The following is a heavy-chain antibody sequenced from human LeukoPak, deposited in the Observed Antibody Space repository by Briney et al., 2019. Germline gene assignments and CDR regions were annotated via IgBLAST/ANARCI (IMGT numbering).Heavy chain of an antibody. CDR1: GGSISIGYW. Sequence: SETLSLTCAVSGGSISIGYWWSWVRQAPGKGLEWMGEIHHSGTTHYNPSLKSRVIISVDKSKNQFSLKVNSVTAADTAVYFCARNGDYSMDYWGQGTLITVSS. CDR3: ARNGDYSMDY. J-gene: IGHJ4*02. D-gene: IGHD4-17*01. CDR2: IHHSGTT. V-gene: IGHV4-4*02.